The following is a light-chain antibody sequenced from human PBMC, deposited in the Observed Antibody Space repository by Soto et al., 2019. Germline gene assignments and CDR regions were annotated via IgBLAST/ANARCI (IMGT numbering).Light chain of an antibody. CDR3: AAWDDSLSGMV. V-gene: IGLV1-47*01. CDR1: SSNIGSNY. CDR2: RNN. J-gene: IGLJ2*01. Sequence: QSVLTQPPSASGTPGQRVTISCSGSSSNIGSNYVYWYQQLPGTAPKLLIYRNNQRPSGVPDRVSGSKSGTSASLAISGVRSEDEADYYCAAWDDSLSGMVFSGGTKVTVL.